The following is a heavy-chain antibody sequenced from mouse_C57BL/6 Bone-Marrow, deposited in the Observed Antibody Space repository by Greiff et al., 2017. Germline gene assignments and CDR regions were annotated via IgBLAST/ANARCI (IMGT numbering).Heavy chain of an antibody. CDR2: IYPGDGDT. Sequence: VQLHQSGPELVKPGASVKISCKASGYAFSSSWMNWVKQRPGKGLEWIGRIYPGDGDTNYNGKFKGKATLTADKSSSTAYMQLSSLTSEDSAVYFCARRDYGSSYDYAMDYWGQGTSVTVSS. V-gene: IGHV1-82*01. CDR1: GYAFSSSW. D-gene: IGHD1-1*01. J-gene: IGHJ4*01. CDR3: ARRDYGSSYDYAMDY.